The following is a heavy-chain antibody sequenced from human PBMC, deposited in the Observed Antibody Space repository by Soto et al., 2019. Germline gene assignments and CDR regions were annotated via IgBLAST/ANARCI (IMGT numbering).Heavy chain of an antibody. D-gene: IGHD6-19*01. V-gene: IGHV4-39*02. J-gene: IGHJ3*02. CDR2: LYYTGTT. CDR3: ARERSHSSGWSGDAFDI. Sequence: PSEPLSLTCSVSGGSIGSSSYYFGWIRQPPGKGLEWIGSLYYTGTTYYNSSLKSRVTISADKSQNQFSLRLSSVTAADTAVYYCARERSHSSGWSGDAFDIWGQGTMVTV. CDR1: GGSIGSSSYY.